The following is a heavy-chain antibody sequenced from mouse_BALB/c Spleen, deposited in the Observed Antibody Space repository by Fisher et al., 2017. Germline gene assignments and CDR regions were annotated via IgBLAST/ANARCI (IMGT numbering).Heavy chain of an antibody. Sequence: RFTISRDNAKNTLYLQMSSLKSEDTAMYYCARQDGNYWYFDVWGAGTTVTVSS. D-gene: IGHD2-1*01. J-gene: IGHJ1*01. V-gene: IGHV5-6*01. CDR3: ARQDGNYWYFDV.